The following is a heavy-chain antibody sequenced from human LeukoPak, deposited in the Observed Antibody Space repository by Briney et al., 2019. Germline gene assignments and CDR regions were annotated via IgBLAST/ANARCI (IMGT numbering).Heavy chain of an antibody. D-gene: IGHD4-17*01. V-gene: IGHV1-69*06. Sequence: SVKVSCKASGGTFSSYAISWVRQAPGQGLEWMGGIIPIFGTAIYAQKFQGRVTMTEDTSTDTAYMELSSLRSEDTAVYYCATPGTTYDAFDIWGQGTMVTVSS. CDR1: GGTFSSYA. CDR2: IIPIFGTA. J-gene: IGHJ3*02. CDR3: ATPGTTYDAFDI.